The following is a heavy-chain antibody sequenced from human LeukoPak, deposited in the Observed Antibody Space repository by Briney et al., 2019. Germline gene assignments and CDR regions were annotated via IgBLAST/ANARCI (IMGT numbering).Heavy chain of an antibody. V-gene: IGHV6-1*01. Sequence: SQTLSLTCAISGESVSSINGAWNWIRQSPSRGLEWLGRTYYRSKWYTDYAPSVKGRITINPDTSRNQYSLQLDSVTPEDSAVYYCARDVGTSGWHTFDYWGQGTQVTVSS. D-gene: IGHD6-19*01. CDR3: ARDVGTSGWHTFDY. CDR1: GESVSSINGA. CDR2: TYYRSKWYT. J-gene: IGHJ4*02.